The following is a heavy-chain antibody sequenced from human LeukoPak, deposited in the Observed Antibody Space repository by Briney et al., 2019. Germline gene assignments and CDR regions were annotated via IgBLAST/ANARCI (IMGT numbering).Heavy chain of an antibody. CDR2: INHSGRT. Sequence: PSETLSLTCAVYGGSFSGYYWSWIRQPPGKGLEWIGEINHSGRTNYNPSLKSRVTISVDTSKNQFSLKLSSVTAADTAVYYCARALNTENIVSHNWFDPWGQGTLVTVSS. D-gene: IGHD5-12*01. CDR1: GGSFSGYY. V-gene: IGHV4-34*01. J-gene: IGHJ5*02. CDR3: ARALNTENIVSHNWFDP.